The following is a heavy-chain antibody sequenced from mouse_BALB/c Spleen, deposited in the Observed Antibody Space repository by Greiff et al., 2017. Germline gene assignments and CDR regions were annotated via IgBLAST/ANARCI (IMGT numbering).Heavy chain of an antibody. CDR1: GYSITSGYY. CDR3: AREENYYGSSYVDY. J-gene: IGHJ2*01. D-gene: IGHD1-1*01. CDR2: ISYDGSN. V-gene: IGHV3-6*02. Sequence: EVKLMESGPGLVKPSQSLSLTCSVTGYSITSGYYWNWIRQFPGNKLEWMGYISYDGSNNYNPSLKNRISITRDTSKNQFFLKLNSVTTEDTATYYCAREENYYGSSYVDYWGQGTTLTVSS.